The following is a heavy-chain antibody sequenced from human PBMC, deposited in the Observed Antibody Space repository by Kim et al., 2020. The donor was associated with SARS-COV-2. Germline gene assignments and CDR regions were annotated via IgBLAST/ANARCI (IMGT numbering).Heavy chain of an antibody. V-gene: IGHV3-53*01. Sequence: GGSLRLSCAASGFIVSNKYMSWVRQAPGKGLEWVSAVYSGGSTYYADSVKGRFTISRDNSKNTLYLQMNSLRAEDTAVYYCASNLGSGWYEDYWGQGTLVTVSS. CDR1: GFIVSNKY. D-gene: IGHD6-19*01. J-gene: IGHJ4*02. CDR2: VYSGGST. CDR3: ASNLGSGWYEDY.